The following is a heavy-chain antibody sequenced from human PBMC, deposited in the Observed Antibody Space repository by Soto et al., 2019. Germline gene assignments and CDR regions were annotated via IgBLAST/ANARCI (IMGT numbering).Heavy chain of an antibody. D-gene: IGHD3-22*01. V-gene: IGHV1-69*13. Sequence: ASVKVSCKASGGTFSSYAISWVRQAPGQGLEWMGGIIPIFGTANYAQKFQGRVTITADESTSTAYMELSSLRSEDTAVYYCARGLGETYYYDSSGYHFAFAFDYWGQGTLVTVSS. CDR1: GGTFSSYA. CDR2: IIPIFGTA. J-gene: IGHJ4*02. CDR3: ARGLGETYYYDSSGYHFAFAFDY.